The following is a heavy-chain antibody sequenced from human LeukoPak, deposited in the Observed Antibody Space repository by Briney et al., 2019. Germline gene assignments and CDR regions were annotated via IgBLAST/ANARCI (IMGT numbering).Heavy chain of an antibody. Sequence: GGSLRLSCAASGFTLSSYWMSWVRQAPGKGLEWVANIKQDGSEKYYVDSVKGRFTISRDNDKNSLYLHMNSLRAEDTAVYYCTSDQGSSWYVGCLDPWGQGTLVTVSS. D-gene: IGHD6-13*01. CDR2: IKQDGSEK. V-gene: IGHV3-7*01. J-gene: IGHJ5*02. CDR3: TSDQGSSWYVGCLDP. CDR1: GFTLSSYW.